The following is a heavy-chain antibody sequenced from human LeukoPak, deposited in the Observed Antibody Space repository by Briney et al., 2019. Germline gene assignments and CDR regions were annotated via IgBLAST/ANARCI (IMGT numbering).Heavy chain of an antibody. D-gene: IGHD3-16*02. CDR2: IKQDGSAK. Sequence: PGGSLRLSCAASGFTFSSYWMSWVRQAPGKGLEWVANIKQDGSAKYYVDSVKGRFTISRDNAKNSLYLQMGSLRAEDTAVYYCARDRIMITFGGVIANDAFDIWGQGTMVTVSS. J-gene: IGHJ3*02. CDR3: ARDRIMITFGGVIANDAFDI. V-gene: IGHV3-7*01. CDR1: GFTFSSYW.